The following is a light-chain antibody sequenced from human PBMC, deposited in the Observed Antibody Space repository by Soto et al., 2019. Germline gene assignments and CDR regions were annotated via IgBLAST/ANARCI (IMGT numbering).Light chain of an antibody. CDR1: QSVSSN. CDR2: GAS. CDR3: PQYNNWPPIT. V-gene: IGKV3-15*01. Sequence: EIVMTQSPATLSVSPGERATLSCRASQSVSSNLAWYQQKHGQAPRLLIYGASTRATGIPARFSGSGSGTEFTLTISGMQSEDFAVYYCPQYNNWPPITFGQGTKLEIK. J-gene: IGKJ2*01.